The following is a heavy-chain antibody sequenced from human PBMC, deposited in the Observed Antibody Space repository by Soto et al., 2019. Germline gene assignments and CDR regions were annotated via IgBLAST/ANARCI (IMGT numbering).Heavy chain of an antibody. CDR3: AKDRDSSGNYYYYYGMDV. V-gene: IGHV3-23*01. Sequence: PGGSLRLSCAASGFTFSSYAMSWVRQAPGKGLEWVSAISGSGGSTYYADSVKGRFTISRDNSKNTLYLQMNSLRAEDTAVYYCAKDRDSSGNYYYYYGMDVWGQGTTDTVSS. CDR2: ISGSGGST. D-gene: IGHD3-22*01. J-gene: IGHJ6*02. CDR1: GFTFSSYA.